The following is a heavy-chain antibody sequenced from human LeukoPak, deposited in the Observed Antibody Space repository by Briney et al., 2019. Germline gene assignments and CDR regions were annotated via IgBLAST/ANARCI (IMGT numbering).Heavy chain of an antibody. CDR1: GGTFSRYA. J-gene: IGHJ6*04. CDR2: IIPIFGTP. V-gene: IGHV1-69*06. CDR3: ARLVVPAARGDYYYYGMDV. D-gene: IGHD2-2*01. Sequence: GASVKVSCKASGGTFSRYAISWVRQAPGQGLEWMGGIIPIFGTPNYAQKFQGRVTITADKTTSTVYMDVSSLRSGDTGVYYCARLVVPAARGDYYYYGMDVWGKGTTVIVSS.